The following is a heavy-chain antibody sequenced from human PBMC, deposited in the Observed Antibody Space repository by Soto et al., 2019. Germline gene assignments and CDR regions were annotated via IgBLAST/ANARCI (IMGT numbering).Heavy chain of an antibody. J-gene: IGHJ4*02. CDR3: AREFGGVFQFDY. V-gene: IGHV3-30-3*01. Sequence: GGSLRLSCAASGFTFSSYAMHWVRQAPGKGLEWVAVISYDGSNKYYADSVKGRFTISRDNSKNTLYLQMNSLRAEDTAVYYCAREFGGVFQFDYWGQGTLVTVSS. CDR2: ISYDGSNK. D-gene: IGHD3-16*01. CDR1: GFTFSSYA.